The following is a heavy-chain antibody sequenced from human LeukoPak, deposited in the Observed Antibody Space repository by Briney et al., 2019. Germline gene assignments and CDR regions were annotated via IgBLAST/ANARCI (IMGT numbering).Heavy chain of an antibody. Sequence: GGSLRLSCAACGFTFSSYWMSWVRQAPGKGLEWVANIKQDGSEKYYVDSVKGRFTISGDNAKNSLYLQMNSLRAEDTAVYYCARIIAAAGYFDYWGQGTLVTVSS. V-gene: IGHV3-7*01. J-gene: IGHJ4*02. CDR2: IKQDGSEK. D-gene: IGHD6-13*01. CDR1: GFTFSSYW. CDR3: ARIIAAAGYFDY.